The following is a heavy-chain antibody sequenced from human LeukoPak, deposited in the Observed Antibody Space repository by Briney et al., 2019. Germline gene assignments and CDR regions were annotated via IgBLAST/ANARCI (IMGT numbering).Heavy chain of an antibody. CDR3: ARDPPNWGSTTFDY. CDR2: IRYDGSNK. V-gene: IGHV3-30*02. CDR1: GFTFSNYW. J-gene: IGHJ4*02. D-gene: IGHD7-27*01. Sequence: GGSLRLSCAASGFTFSNYWMSWVRQAPGKGLEWVAFIRYDGSNKYYADSVKGRFTISRDNSKNTLYLQMNSLRAEDTAVYYCARDPPNWGSTTFDYWGQGTLVTVSS.